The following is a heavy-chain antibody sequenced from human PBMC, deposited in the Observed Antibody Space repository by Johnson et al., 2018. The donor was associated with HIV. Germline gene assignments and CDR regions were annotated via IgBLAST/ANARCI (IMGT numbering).Heavy chain of an antibody. CDR3: ASDNWGGPPPDDAFDI. CDR1: GFTFSSYA. CDR2: ISYDGSNK. V-gene: IGHV3-30*04. D-gene: IGHD3-16*01. J-gene: IGHJ3*02. Sequence: QVQLVESGGGLIQPGGSLRLSCAASGFTFSSYAMHWVRQAPGKGLEWVAVISYDGSNKYYADSVKGRFTISRDNSKNTLYLQMNSLRAEDTAVYYCASDNWGGPPPDDAFDIWGQWTMVTVSS.